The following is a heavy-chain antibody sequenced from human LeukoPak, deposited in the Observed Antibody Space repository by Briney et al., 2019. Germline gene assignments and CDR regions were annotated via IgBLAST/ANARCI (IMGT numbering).Heavy chain of an antibody. CDR1: GTSISGDY. J-gene: IGHJ4*02. V-gene: IGHV4-59*12. CDR2: VYFTGDT. D-gene: IGHD3-22*01. CDR3: ARGDGSHRNYYDSSGYYFFDY. Sequence: SETLSLTCTVSGTSISGDYWSWIRQPPGKGLEWIGYVYFTGDTNSNPSLKNRVTISMDTSKNQFSLKLSSVTAADTAVYYCARGDGSHRNYYDSSGYYFFDYWGQGTLVTVSS.